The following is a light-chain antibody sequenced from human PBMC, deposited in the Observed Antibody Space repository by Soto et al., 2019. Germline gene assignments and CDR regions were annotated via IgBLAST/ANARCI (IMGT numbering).Light chain of an antibody. CDR3: SSYTNINTRACV. V-gene: IGLV2-14*02. Sequence: QSALTQPASVSGSPGQSITISCTGTSPNVGVYKLVSWYQQHPGKAPKLIIYEGSKRPSGVSNRFSGSKSGNTASLTISGLQAEDEAEYYCSSYTNINTRACVFGTGTKLTVL. J-gene: IGLJ1*01. CDR1: SPNVGVYKL. CDR2: EGS.